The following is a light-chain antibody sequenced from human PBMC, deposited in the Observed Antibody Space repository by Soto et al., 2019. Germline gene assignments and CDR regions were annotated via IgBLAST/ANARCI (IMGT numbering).Light chain of an antibody. CDR3: QQYNSYL. CDR2: DAS. V-gene: IGKV1-5*01. CDR1: QSISSW. Sequence: DIQMTQSPSTLSASVGDRVTITCRASQSISSWLAWYQQKPGKDPKLLIYDASSLESGVPSRFSGSGSGTELTLTISSLQPDDFATYYCQQYNSYLFGQGTKVEIK. J-gene: IGKJ1*01.